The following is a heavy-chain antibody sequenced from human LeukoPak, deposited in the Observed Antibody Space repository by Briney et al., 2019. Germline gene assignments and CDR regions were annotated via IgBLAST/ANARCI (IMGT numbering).Heavy chain of an antibody. D-gene: IGHD3-10*01. V-gene: IGHV4-34*01. CDR3: ARGGITMVRGVDPFDY. CDR2: INNSGST. J-gene: IGHJ4*02. Sequence: SETLSLTCAVYGGSFSGYYWSWIRQPPGKGLEWIGEINNSGSTNYNPSLKRRVTISVDTSKNQFSLKLSSVTAADTAVYYCARGGITMVRGVDPFDYWGQGTLVTVSS. CDR1: GGSFSGYY.